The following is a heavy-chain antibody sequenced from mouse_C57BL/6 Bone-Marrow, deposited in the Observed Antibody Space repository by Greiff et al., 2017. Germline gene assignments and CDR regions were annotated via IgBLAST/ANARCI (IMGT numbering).Heavy chain of an antibody. CDR1: GYTFTSYW. CDR3: ARCYYGSPWYFDV. CDR2: IDPSASYT. D-gene: IGHD1-1*01. V-gene: IGHV1-50*01. Sequence: VQLQQSGAELVKPGASVKLSCKASGYTFTSYWMQWVKQRPGQGLEWIGEIDPSASYTNYNQKFKGKATLTVDTSSSTAYMQLSSLTSEDSAVYYCARCYYGSPWYFDVWGTGTTVTVSS. J-gene: IGHJ1*03.